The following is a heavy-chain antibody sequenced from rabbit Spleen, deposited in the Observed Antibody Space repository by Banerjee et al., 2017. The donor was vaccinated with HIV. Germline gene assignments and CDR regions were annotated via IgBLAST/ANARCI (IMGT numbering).Heavy chain of an antibody. D-gene: IGHD7-1*01. CDR2: IYAGSSGST. Sequence: QQQLVESGGGLVKPGASLTLTCKVSGFSFSSSYWICWVRQAPGKGLEWIACIYAGSSGSTYYASWAKGRFTISKTSSTTVTLQMTSLTAADTATYFCARDTGTSFSTYGMDLWGQGTLVTVS. CDR3: ARDTGTSFSTYGMDL. J-gene: IGHJ6*01. CDR1: GFSFSSSYW. V-gene: IGHV1S45*01.